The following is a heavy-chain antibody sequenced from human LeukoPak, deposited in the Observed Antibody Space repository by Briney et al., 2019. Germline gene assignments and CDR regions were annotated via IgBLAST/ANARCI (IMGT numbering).Heavy chain of an antibody. D-gene: IGHD2-2*01. V-gene: IGHV3-48*03. J-gene: IGHJ3*02. CDR1: GFTFSSYW. CDR3: ARESSTSLVGALDI. CDR2: ISTAGTTV. Sequence: GGSLRLSCAASGFTFSSYWMNWARQAPGKGLEWISYISTAGTTVYYADSVKGRFAISRDNAKNSLYLQMNSLGVEDTAVYYCARESSTSLVGALDIWGQGTIVTVSS.